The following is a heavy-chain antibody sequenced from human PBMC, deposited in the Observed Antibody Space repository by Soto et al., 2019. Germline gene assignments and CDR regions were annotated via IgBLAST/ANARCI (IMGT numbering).Heavy chain of an antibody. CDR3: AKVGGYCSGGSCYSGDAFDI. D-gene: IGHD2-15*01. CDR2: ISGSGGST. J-gene: IGHJ3*02. V-gene: IGHV3-23*01. CDR1: GFTFSSYA. Sequence: GGSLRLSCAASGFTFSSYAMSWVRQAPGKGLEWVSAISGSGGSTYYADSVKGRFTISRDNSKNTLYLQMNSLRAEDTAVYYCAKVGGYCSGGSCYSGDAFDIWGQGTMVT.